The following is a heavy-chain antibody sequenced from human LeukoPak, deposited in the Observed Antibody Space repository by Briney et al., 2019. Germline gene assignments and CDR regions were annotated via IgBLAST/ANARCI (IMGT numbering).Heavy chain of an antibody. D-gene: IGHD3-10*01. CDR1: GYSFTSYW. Sequence: KCGESLKISCKGSGYSFTSYWIGWVRQMPGKGLEWVGIIYPGDSDTRYSPSFQGQVTISADKSISTAYLQWSSLKASDTAMYYCARGGHYYYGSDSFDYWGQGTLVTVSS. V-gene: IGHV5-51*01. J-gene: IGHJ4*02. CDR2: IYPGDSDT. CDR3: ARGGHYYYGSDSFDY.